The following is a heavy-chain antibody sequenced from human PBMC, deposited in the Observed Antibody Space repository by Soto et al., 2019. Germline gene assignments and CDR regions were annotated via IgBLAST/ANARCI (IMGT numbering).Heavy chain of an antibody. CDR3: AAEIVATISGYYYYYGMDV. Sequence: SVKVSCKASGFTFTSSAVQWVRQARGQRLERIGWIVVGSGNTNYAQKFQERVTITRDMSTSTAYMELSSLRSEDTAVYYCAAEIVATISGYYYYYGMDVWGQGTTVTVSS. CDR2: IVVGSGNT. CDR1: GFTFTSSA. J-gene: IGHJ6*02. D-gene: IGHD5-12*01. V-gene: IGHV1-58*01.